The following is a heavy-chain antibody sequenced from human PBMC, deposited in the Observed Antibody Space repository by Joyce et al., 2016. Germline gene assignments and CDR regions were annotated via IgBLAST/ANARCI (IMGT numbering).Heavy chain of an antibody. CDR2: IHPSGSA. Sequence: QVQLQESGPGLVRPVETLSLTCTVSGASVNNYHWNWIRQPPAKGLEGIGYIHPSGSAKYNPSRKRRVNMSVDTSKNQCSLGVTSVTAADTAVYYCARWDSSAWCFGDWGQGTLVTVSS. D-gene: IGHD6-19*01. J-gene: IGHJ4*02. CDR3: ARWDSSAWCFGD. V-gene: IGHV4-59*02. CDR1: GASVNNYH.